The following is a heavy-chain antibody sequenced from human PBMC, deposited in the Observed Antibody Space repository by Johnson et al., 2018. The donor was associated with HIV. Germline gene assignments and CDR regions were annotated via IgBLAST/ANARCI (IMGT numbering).Heavy chain of an antibody. CDR2: ISWNSGSI. CDR3: AKEMTVGTTTALDI. J-gene: IGHJ3*02. CDR1: GFTFDDYA. Sequence: VQLVESGGGLVQPGRSLRLSCAASGFTFDDYAMHWVRQAPGKGLEWVSGISWNSGSIGYADSVKGRFTISRDNAKNSLYLQMNSLRAEDTALYYWAKEMTVGTTTALDIWGQGTMVTVSS. D-gene: IGHD1-7*01. V-gene: IGHV3-9*01.